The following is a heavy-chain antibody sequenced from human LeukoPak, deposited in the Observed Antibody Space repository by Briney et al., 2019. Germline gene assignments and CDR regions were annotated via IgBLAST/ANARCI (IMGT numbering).Heavy chain of an antibody. V-gene: IGHV1-46*01. Sequence: ASVKVSCKASGYTFTNYYMHWVRQAPGQGLEWMGIINPSGGSTSYAQKFQGRVTMTRDMSTSTVYMELSSLRSEDTAVYYCARDLGVTNEFDYWGQGTLVTVSS. D-gene: IGHD2-8*01. J-gene: IGHJ4*02. CDR1: GYTFTNYY. CDR3: ARDLGVTNEFDY. CDR2: INPSGGST.